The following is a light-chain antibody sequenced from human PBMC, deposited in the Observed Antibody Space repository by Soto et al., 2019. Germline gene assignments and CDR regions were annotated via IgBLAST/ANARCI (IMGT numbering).Light chain of an antibody. CDR3: QHYGTSRST. Sequence: IVLTQSPGTLSLSPGDRATLSCRVSQSVSSSYLAWYQQKPGQAPRLLFFAASSRATGIPDRFSGSGSGTDFTLTISSLEPEDFAVYYCQHYGTSRSTFGQGTKLDIK. V-gene: IGKV3-20*01. J-gene: IGKJ2*02. CDR2: AAS. CDR1: QSVSSSY.